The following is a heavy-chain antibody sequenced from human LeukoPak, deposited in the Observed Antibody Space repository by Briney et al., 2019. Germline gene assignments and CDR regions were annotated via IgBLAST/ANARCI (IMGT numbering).Heavy chain of an antibody. Sequence: SETLSLTCAVYGGSFSGYYWSWIRQPPGKGLEWIGEINHSGSTNYNPSLKSRVTISVDTSKNQFSLKLSSVTAADTAVYYCAREGVGYYYDSSGYYPLDYWGQGILVTVSS. CDR3: AREGVGYYYDSSGYYPLDY. CDR1: GGSFSGYY. CDR2: INHSGST. V-gene: IGHV4-34*01. D-gene: IGHD3-22*01. J-gene: IGHJ4*02.